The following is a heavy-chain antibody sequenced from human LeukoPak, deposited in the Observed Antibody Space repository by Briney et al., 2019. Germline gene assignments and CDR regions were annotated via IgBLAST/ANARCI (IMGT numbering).Heavy chain of an antibody. CDR3: ARGGFGELLSPLDY. J-gene: IGHJ4*02. V-gene: IGHV3-53*01. CDR2: LYTNGST. CDR1: GFTVSGNY. D-gene: IGHD3-10*01. Sequence: GGSLRLSCATSGFTVSGNYMSWVRQAPGKGLEWVSVLYTNGSTYYADSVKGRFTISRDNSKNTLYLQMNSLRVEDTAIYYCARGGFGELLSPLDYWGQGTLVTVSS.